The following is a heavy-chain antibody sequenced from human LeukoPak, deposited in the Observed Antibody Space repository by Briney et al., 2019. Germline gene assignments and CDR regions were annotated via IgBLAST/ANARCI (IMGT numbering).Heavy chain of an antibody. CDR2: ISYDGSNK. J-gene: IGHJ3*02. CDR3: AKDLAGSYYRGDAFDI. V-gene: IGHV3-30-3*01. D-gene: IGHD1-26*01. CDR1: GFTFSSYA. Sequence: GGSLRLSCAASGFTFSSYAMPWVRQAPGKGLEWVAVISYDGSNKYYADSVKGRFTISRDNSKNTLYLQMNSLRAEDTAVYYCAKDLAGSYYRGDAFDIWGQGTMVTVSS.